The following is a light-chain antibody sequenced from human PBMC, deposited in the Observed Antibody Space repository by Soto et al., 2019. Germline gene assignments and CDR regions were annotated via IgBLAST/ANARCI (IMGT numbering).Light chain of an antibody. CDR3: QQYDYSRT. J-gene: IGKJ1*01. V-gene: IGKV1-5*01. Sequence: DIQMTQSPSTLSASVGDRVTFTCRASQNVTTWLAWYQHTPGKAPKLLLYDVSNLESGVPSRFSGSGSGTEFTLTISSVHSDDFATYYCQQYDYSRTFGQGTKVDI. CDR2: DVS. CDR1: QNVTTW.